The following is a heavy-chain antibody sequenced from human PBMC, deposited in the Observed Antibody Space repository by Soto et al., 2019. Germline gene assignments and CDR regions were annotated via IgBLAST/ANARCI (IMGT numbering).Heavy chain of an antibody. V-gene: IGHV1-69*13. Sequence: SVKVSCKASGGTFSIYPITWVRQAPGQGLEWMGGIVPISGTVSTAQKFQGRVTITADGPASTAYMELSSLRSEDTAVYYCARDLMIKGMDVWGQGTTVTVSS. CDR2: IVPISGTV. CDR3: ARDLMIKGMDV. D-gene: IGHD3-16*01. CDR1: GGTFSIYP. J-gene: IGHJ6*02.